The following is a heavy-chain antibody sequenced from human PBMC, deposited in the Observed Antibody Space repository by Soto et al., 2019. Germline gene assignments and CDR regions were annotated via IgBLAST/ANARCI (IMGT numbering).Heavy chain of an antibody. CDR1: DGSFSGYY. D-gene: IGHD5-18*01. V-gene: IGHV3-66*01. Sequence: ASETLSLTCAVYDGSFSGYYWSWVRQAPGKGLEWVSVIYSGGSTFYADSVKGRFTITRDNSENTLYFQMNSLRAEDTAVYYCARAKMQLWPNYYDDGLDVWGQGTTVTVSS. CDR3: ARAKMQLWPNYYDDGLDV. CDR2: IYSGGST. J-gene: IGHJ6*02.